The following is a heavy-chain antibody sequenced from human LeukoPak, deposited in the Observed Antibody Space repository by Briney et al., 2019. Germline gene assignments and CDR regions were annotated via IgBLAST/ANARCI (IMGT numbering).Heavy chain of an antibody. CDR1: GYTFTSYG. Sequence: AASVKVSCKASGYTFTSYGVSWARQAPGQGLEWMGWISAYNGNTNYAQKLQGRVTMTTDTSTSTAYMELRSLRSDDTAVYYCARSGLIWGYCSGGSCPGEYYFDYWGQGTLVTVSS. CDR3: ARSGLIWGYCSGGSCPGEYYFDY. D-gene: IGHD2-15*01. V-gene: IGHV1-18*01. J-gene: IGHJ4*02. CDR2: ISAYNGNT.